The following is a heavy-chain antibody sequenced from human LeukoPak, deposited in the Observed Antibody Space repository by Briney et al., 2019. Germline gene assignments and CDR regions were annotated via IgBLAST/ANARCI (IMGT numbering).Heavy chain of an antibody. J-gene: IGHJ6*03. D-gene: IGHD3-10*01. V-gene: IGHV4-34*01. CDR2: INHSGST. CDR3: AREPRWFGELFDYYYYMDV. Sequence: PSETLSLTCAVYGGSFSGYYWSWIRQPPGKGLEWIGGINHSGSTNYNPSLKSRVTISVDTSTDQLSLKLRSVTAADTAGYYCAREPRWFGELFDYYYYMDVWGKGTTVTVSS. CDR1: GGSFSGYY.